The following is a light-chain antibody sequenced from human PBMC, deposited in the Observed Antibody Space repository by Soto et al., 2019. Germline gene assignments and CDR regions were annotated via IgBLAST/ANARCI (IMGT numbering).Light chain of an antibody. J-gene: IGKJ4*01. V-gene: IGKV1-5*03. Sequence: DLQMTQSPSTLSASVGDRVTITCRASQSISTWLAWYQQKPGKAPKLLIYKASSLESGVPSRFSGSGSGTEFALTISSLQPDDFATYYCQQYNTSSLTFGGGTKVDIK. CDR3: QQYNTSSLT. CDR2: KAS. CDR1: QSISTW.